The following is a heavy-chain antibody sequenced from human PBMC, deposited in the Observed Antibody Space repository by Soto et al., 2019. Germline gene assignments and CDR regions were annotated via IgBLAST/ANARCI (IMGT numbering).Heavy chain of an antibody. V-gene: IGHV3-15*07. CDR1: GFTFSNAW. D-gene: IGHD3-22*01. Sequence: LRLSCAASGFTFSNAWINWVRQAPGKGLEWVGRIKSKTDGGTTDYAAPVKGRFAISRDDSKNMVYLEMNSLKTEDTAVYYCTKSSDITVIVVGFDTWGQGPMVT. CDR2: IKSKTDGGTT. J-gene: IGHJ5*02. CDR3: TKSSDITVIVVGFDT.